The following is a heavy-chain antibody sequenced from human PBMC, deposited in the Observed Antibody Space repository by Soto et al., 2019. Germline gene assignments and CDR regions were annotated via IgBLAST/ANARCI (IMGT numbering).Heavy chain of an antibody. CDR1: GYTFTSYG. Sequence: QVQLVQSGAEVKKPGASVKVSCKASGYTFTSYGISWVRQAPGQGLEWMGWISAYNGNTNYAQKLQGRVTMTTDTSTRTAYMELRSLRADDTAVYYSARDWGGIVVVVADDGMDVWVQGTTVTVSS. CDR3: ARDWGGIVVVVADDGMDV. CDR2: ISAYNGNT. V-gene: IGHV1-18*04. D-gene: IGHD2-15*01. J-gene: IGHJ6*02.